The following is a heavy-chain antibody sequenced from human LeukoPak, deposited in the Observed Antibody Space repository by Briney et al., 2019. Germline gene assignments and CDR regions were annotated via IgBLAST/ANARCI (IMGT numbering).Heavy chain of an antibody. J-gene: IGHJ6*02. CDR3: ARGPSGTPYYYYGMDV. CDR1: GYTFTSYA. V-gene: IGHV1-3*01. CDR2: INAGNGNP. Sequence: SVKVSCKASGYTFTSYAMHWVRQAPGQRLEWMGWINAGNGNPKYSQKFQGRVTITRDTSATTAYMELSSLRSEDTPVYYCARGPSGTPYYYYGMDVWGQGTTVTVSS. D-gene: IGHD1-1*01.